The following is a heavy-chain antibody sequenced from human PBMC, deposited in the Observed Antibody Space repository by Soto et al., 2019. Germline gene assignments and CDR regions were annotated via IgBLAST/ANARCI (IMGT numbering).Heavy chain of an antibody. CDR2: VYYTGST. Sequence: PSETLSLTCAVSGGSFNSNYWSWVRQPPGKGLEWIGEVYYTGSTNYNPSLKSRVTISADTSQKQFSLKLTSVTAADTARYYCASALWDYWGQGTLVTVSS. D-gene: IGHD3-10*01. V-gene: IGHV4-34*01. J-gene: IGHJ4*02. CDR3: ASALWDY. CDR1: GGSFNSNY.